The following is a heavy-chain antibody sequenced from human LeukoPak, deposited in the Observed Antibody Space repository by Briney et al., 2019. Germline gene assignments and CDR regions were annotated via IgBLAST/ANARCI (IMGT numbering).Heavy chain of an antibody. V-gene: IGHV4-59*01. CDR2: IYYSGGT. Sequence: SETLSLTCTVSGGSISSYYWSWIRQPPGKGLEWIGYIYYSGGTNYNPSLKSRVTISVDTSKNQFSLKLSSVTAADTAVYYCAGTSRVVVTAVDAFDIWGRGTMVTVSS. J-gene: IGHJ3*02. CDR3: AGTSRVVVTAVDAFDI. CDR1: GGSISSYY. D-gene: IGHD2-21*02.